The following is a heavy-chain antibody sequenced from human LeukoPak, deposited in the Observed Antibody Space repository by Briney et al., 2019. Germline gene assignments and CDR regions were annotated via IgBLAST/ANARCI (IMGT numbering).Heavy chain of an antibody. D-gene: IGHD3-16*01. V-gene: IGHV1-18*01. Sequence: ALVKVSCKASGYTFTSYGISWVRQAPGQGLEWMGWISAYNGNTNYAQKLQGRVTMTTDTSTSTAYMELRSLRSDDTAVYYCARDLLWGGTKSSFDYWGQGTLVTVSS. CDR1: GYTFTSYG. J-gene: IGHJ4*02. CDR2: ISAYNGNT. CDR3: ARDLLWGGTKSSFDY.